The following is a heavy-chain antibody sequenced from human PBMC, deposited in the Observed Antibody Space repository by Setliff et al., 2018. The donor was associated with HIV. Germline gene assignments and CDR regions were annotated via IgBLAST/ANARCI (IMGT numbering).Heavy chain of an antibody. J-gene: IGHJ4*02. CDR1: GGTFSSYA. V-gene: IGHV1-69*10. D-gene: IGHD2-15*01. Sequence: SVKVSCKASGGTFSSYAISWVRQAPGQGLEWMGGIIPILGIANYAQKFQGRVTITADKSTSTAYMELSSLRSEDTAVYYCARDRGGSWTFDHWGQGTLVTVSS. CDR3: ARDRGGSWTFDH. CDR2: IIPILGIA.